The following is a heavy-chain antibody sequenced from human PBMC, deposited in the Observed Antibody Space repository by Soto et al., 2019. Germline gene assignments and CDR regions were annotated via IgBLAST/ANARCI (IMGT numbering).Heavy chain of an antibody. J-gene: IGHJ4*02. Sequence: AGGSLRLSCAASGFTFSSYAMSWVRQAPGKGLEWVSAISGSGGSTYYADSVKGRFTISRDNSKNTLYLQMNSLRAEDTAVYYCAKDFPRYCSGGSCLEGFDYWGQGTLVTVSS. D-gene: IGHD2-15*01. V-gene: IGHV3-23*01. CDR2: ISGSGGST. CDR1: GFTFSSYA. CDR3: AKDFPRYCSGGSCLEGFDY.